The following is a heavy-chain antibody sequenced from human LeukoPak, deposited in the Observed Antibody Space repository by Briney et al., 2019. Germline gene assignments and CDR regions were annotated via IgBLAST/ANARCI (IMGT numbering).Heavy chain of an antibody. V-gene: IGHV3-48*04. CDR3: ARTKGLRFLEWPPTDAFDI. J-gene: IGHJ3*02. CDR1: GFTFSTYS. D-gene: IGHD3-3*01. Sequence: GGSLRLSCAAYGFTFSTYSMNWVRQAPGKGLEWISYISSSSATIYYADSVRGRFTISRDNAKNSLYLQMNSLRAEDTAVYYCARTKGLRFLEWPPTDAFDIWGQGTMVTVSS. CDR2: ISSSSATI.